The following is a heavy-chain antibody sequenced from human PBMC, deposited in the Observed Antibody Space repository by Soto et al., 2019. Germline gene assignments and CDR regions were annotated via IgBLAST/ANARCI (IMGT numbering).Heavy chain of an antibody. Sequence: PLQTLSLTCVITGDSVSSNSAGWSWVRQSPSRGLEWLGRTYYRSKWYYEYAVSVRGRITINPDTSKNQYSLQLNSVTPEDTAVYFCARGEQYSGRIFDYWGQGALVTVSS. J-gene: IGHJ4*01. CDR3: ARGEQYSGRIFDY. CDR1: GDSVSSNSAG. D-gene: IGHD1-26*01. V-gene: IGHV6-1*01. CDR2: TYYRSKWYY.